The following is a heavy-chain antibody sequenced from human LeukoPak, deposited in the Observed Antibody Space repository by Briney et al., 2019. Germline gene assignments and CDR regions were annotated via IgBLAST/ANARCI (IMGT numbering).Heavy chain of an antibody. CDR3: AKGHYYGSGSLDY. Sequence: GGSLRLSCAASGFTFSSYSMNWVRQAPGKGLEWVSAIGGRDGSTYYADSVKGRFTISRDNSKNTLYVQMNSLRAEDTAVYYCAKGHYYGSGSLDYWGQGTLVTVSS. V-gene: IGHV3-23*01. D-gene: IGHD3-10*01. CDR1: GFTFSSYS. J-gene: IGHJ4*02. CDR2: IGGRDGST.